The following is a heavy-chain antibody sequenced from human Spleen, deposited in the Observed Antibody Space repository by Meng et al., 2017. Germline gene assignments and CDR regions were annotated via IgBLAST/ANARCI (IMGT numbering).Heavy chain of an antibody. CDR3: ARDRKGLCSGVNCYAGYYYGMDV. Sequence: GGSLRLSCAASGFTFSSYVMHWVRQAPGKGLEWVAVLSFDGRTIYYADSVKGRFSISRDNSKNTLYLQMNSLRPEDTAVYYCARDRKGLCSGVNCYAGYYYGMDVWGQGTTVTVSS. CDR1: GFTFSSYV. J-gene: IGHJ6*02. D-gene: IGHD2-15*01. CDR2: LSFDGRTI. V-gene: IGHV3-30*01.